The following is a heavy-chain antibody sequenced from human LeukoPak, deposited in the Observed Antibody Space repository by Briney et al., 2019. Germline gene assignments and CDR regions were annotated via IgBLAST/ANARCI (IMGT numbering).Heavy chain of an antibody. Sequence: GGSLRLSCAASGLTFSTYWMSWVRQAPGQGLEWVANVKHDGSEKYYVDSVKGRFTISRDNAKNSLYLQMNSPRDEDTAVYYCARDKRFLEWLLPYYYYYGMDAWGQGTTVTVSS. J-gene: IGHJ6*02. CDR2: VKHDGSEK. D-gene: IGHD3-3*01. CDR3: ARDKRFLEWLLPYYYYYGMDA. V-gene: IGHV3-7*01. CDR1: GLTFSTYW.